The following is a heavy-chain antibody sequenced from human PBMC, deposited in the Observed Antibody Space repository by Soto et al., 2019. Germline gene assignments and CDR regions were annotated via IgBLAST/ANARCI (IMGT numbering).Heavy chain of an antibody. Sequence: QVQLQESGPGLVKPSETLALICTVSGGSITTYYWSWIRQPPGKALEWIAYVHYSGTTNFNPSLKSRVTISVDTPNNQFSLKLRSVTAADTAVYYCAGGSSGWSSVDFWGQGTLVTVSS. CDR2: VHYSGTT. J-gene: IGHJ4*02. V-gene: IGHV4-59*01. D-gene: IGHD6-19*01. CDR3: AGGSSGWSSVDF. CDR1: GGSITTYY.